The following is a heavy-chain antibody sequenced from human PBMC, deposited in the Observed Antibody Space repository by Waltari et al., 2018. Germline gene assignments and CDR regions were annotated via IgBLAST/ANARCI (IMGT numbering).Heavy chain of an antibody. D-gene: IGHD6-13*01. V-gene: IGHV4-38-2*01. Sequence: QVQLQESGPGLVKPSETLSLTCAVSGYSISSGYYWGWIRQPPGKGLEWIGNIYHSGSPHYNPSLKRRVTISVDTSKNQFPLKLSAVTAADTAVYYCARRAAITAAGPTYYMDVWGKGTTVTVSS. CDR2: IYHSGSP. CDR3: ARRAAITAAGPTYYMDV. J-gene: IGHJ6*03. CDR1: GYSISSGYY.